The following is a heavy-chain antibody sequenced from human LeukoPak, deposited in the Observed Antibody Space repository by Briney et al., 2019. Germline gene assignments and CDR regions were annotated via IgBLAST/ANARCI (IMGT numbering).Heavy chain of an antibody. V-gene: IGHV3-48*01. D-gene: IGHD5-24*01. Sequence: GGSLRLSCAASGVTFSDYSMNWVRQAPGKGLEWISYIGIDSGNTNYADSVKGRFTISGDKAKNSLYLQMNSLRVEDTAVYYCARDYKYAFDNWGQGTLVTVSS. CDR2: IGIDSGNT. CDR3: ARDYKYAFDN. CDR1: GVTFSDYS. J-gene: IGHJ4*02.